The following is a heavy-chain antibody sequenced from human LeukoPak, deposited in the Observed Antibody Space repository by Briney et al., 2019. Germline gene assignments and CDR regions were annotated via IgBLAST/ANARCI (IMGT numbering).Heavy chain of an antibody. D-gene: IGHD4-17*01. V-gene: IGHV4-4*02. CDR2: IYHSGST. J-gene: IGHJ4*02. Sequence: SGTLSLTCAVSGGSISSSNCWSWVRQPPGKGLEWIGEIYHSGSTNYNPSLKSRVTISVDKSKNQFSLKLSSVTAADTAVYYCAIFMGTVTTPYFDYWGQGTLVTVSS. CDR3: AIFMGTVTTPYFDY. CDR1: GGSISSSNC.